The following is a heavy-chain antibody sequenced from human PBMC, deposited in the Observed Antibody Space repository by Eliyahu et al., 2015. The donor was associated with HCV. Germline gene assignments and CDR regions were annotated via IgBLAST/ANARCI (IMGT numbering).Heavy chain of an antibody. D-gene: IGHD6-19*01. CDR3: ARDRAYGTGWFGSDNWFDP. CDR1: GFXVGGSW. V-gene: IGHV3-7*03. Sequence: VQVVESGGGLVQPGGSLRLSXAVXGFXVGGSWXGWVRQAPGKGRGWVANLNQXGSEKNYIDSVKGRFTISRDNAKNSLYLQVNSLRPEDTAVYYCARDRAYGTGWFGSDNWFDPWGQGTLVTVSS. CDR2: LNQXGSEK. J-gene: IGHJ5*02.